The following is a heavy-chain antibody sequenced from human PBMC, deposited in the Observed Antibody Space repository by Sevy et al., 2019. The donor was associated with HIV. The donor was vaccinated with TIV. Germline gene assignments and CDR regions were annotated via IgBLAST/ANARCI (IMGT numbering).Heavy chain of an antibody. CDR2: ISGSGGST. CDR3: AKAPYDSSGYFFPFDY. V-gene: IGHV3-23*01. CDR1: GFSFSSYA. J-gene: IGHJ4*02. D-gene: IGHD3-22*01. Sequence: GGSLRLSCAASGFSFSSYAMSWVRQAPGKGLEWVSAISGSGGSTYYADSVKGRFTISRDNSKNTLYLQMNNLRADDTAVYYCAKAPYDSSGYFFPFDYWGQGTPVTVSS.